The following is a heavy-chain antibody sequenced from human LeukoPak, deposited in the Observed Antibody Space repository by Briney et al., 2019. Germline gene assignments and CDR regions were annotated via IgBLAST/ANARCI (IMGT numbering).Heavy chain of an antibody. CDR3: ARDSSGPHSYDY. J-gene: IGHJ4*02. CDR2: IYSGGNT. D-gene: IGHD6-19*01. Sequence: PGGSLRLSCAGSGFTVSSNYMSWVRQAPGKGLEWVSVIYSGGNTYYADSVKGRFTISRDNSKNTPYLQMNSLGAEDTAVYYCARDSSGPHSYDYWGQGTLVTVSS. V-gene: IGHV3-53*01. CDR1: GFTVSSNY.